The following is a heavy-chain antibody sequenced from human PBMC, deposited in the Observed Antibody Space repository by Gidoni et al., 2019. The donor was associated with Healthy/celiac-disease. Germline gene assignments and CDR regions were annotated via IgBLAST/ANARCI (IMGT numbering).Heavy chain of an antibody. CDR1: GFTFSSYN. V-gene: IGHV3-21*01. CDR3: ARPLLYGSSTSCSNRYYYYGMDV. J-gene: IGHJ6*02. Sequence: EVQLVAAGGGLVKPGGSLRLSCAASGFTFSSYNMNCVRPAPGKGLEWVSSISSSSSYRYYADSVKGRFTISRDNAKNSLYLQMNSLRAEDTAVYYCARPLLYGSSTSCSNRYYYYGMDVWGQGTTVTVSS. D-gene: IGHD2-2*01. CDR2: ISSSSSYR.